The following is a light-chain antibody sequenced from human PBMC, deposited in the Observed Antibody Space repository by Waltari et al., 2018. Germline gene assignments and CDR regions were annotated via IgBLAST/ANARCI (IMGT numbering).Light chain of an antibody. J-gene: IGKJ4*01. V-gene: IGKV3-20*01. CDR3: QQYDGSSVT. CDR1: QTTTVSW. CDR2: GAS. Sequence: RAIQTTTVSWLTWDQQKPGHAPRLLIYGASVRATAIPDRFSGSGSGTDFTLTISRLEPEDFAVYYCQQYDGSSVTFGGGTKVEIK.